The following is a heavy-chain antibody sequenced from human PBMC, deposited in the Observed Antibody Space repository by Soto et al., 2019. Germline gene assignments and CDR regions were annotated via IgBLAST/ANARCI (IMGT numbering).Heavy chain of an antibody. CDR1: GYTFTAYH. V-gene: IGHV1-2*02. J-gene: IGHJ6*02. CDR3: ARNMDYYYGRGSGNGHGV. Sequence: QVQLVQSGAEVKEPGDSVRVSCEGSGYTFTAYHIHWVRQAPGHGLEWMGWINPKFGDTTYAQDFQGSVSMTRDMSISTVYMELSRLTSDDTAIYYCARNMDYYYGRGSGNGHGVWGQGTTVTVFS. CDR2: INPKFGDT. D-gene: IGHD3-10*02.